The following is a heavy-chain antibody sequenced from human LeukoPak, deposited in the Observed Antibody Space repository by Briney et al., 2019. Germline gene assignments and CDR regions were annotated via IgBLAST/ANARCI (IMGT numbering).Heavy chain of an antibody. Sequence: PGGSLRLSCAASGFTFNSYAMHWVRQAPGKGLEWVAGVSYDGINKNYADSVWGRFTIFRDNSKKMVYLQMSSLRPDDTAIFYCARDRRNSSSRSYWGQGTLVTVSS. V-gene: IGHV3-30*15. D-gene: IGHD6-6*01. CDR3: ARDRRNSSSRSY. CDR1: GFTFNSYA. J-gene: IGHJ4*02. CDR2: VSYDGINK.